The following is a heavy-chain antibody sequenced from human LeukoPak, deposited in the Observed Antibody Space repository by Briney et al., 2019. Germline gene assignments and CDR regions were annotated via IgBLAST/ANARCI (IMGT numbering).Heavy chain of an antibody. J-gene: IGHJ4*02. CDR2: IRYDGSKK. CDR1: GFTFTSYG. CDR3: AKDYNRAYYYGSGFDY. Sequence: SGGSLRLSCAASGFTFTSYGMNWVGQAPGKGLEWVAFIRYDGSKKYSADSVKGRFTISRDNSKNTLYPQMNSLRAEDTAVYYCAKDYNRAYYYGSGFDYWGQGTLVTVSS. D-gene: IGHD3-10*01. V-gene: IGHV3-30*02.